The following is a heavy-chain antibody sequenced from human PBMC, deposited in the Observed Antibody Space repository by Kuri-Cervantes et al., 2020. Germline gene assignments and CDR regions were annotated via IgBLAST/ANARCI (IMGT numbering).Heavy chain of an antibody. CDR1: GFSFTNDW. V-gene: IGHV3-74*01. CDR2: ISTEGNES. Sequence: GGSLRVSCVASGFSFTNDWMHWVRQAPGKGLVWVSRISTEGNESIYADSVKGRFTMSRDNAKNTVHLQMNSLRAEDTAVYYCASTPTQAYYNFDLWPWGQGTLVTVSS. CDR3: ASTPTQAYYNFDLWP. J-gene: IGHJ5*02. D-gene: IGHD3-3*01.